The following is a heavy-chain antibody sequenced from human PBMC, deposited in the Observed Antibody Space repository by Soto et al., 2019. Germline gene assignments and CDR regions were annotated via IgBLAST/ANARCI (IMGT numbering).Heavy chain of an antibody. V-gene: IGHV4-4*07. Sequence: VQLQESGPGLVKPSETLSLTCAVSGDSISSYYWSWIRQPAGKGLEWIGRVYIRGSTIYNPSLESRVAMSVDTSKNQFSLKLTSVTAADTAVYYCARSYRHCSTPSCYSYAMDVWGQGTTVTVSS. D-gene: IGHD2-2*01. CDR2: VYIRGST. CDR3: ARSYRHCSTPSCYSYAMDV. J-gene: IGHJ6*02. CDR1: GDSISSYY.